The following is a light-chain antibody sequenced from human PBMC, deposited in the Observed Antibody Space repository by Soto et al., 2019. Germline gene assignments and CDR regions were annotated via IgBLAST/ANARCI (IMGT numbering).Light chain of an antibody. CDR2: DVS. CDR1: SSDVGGYNY. V-gene: IGLV2-11*01. CDR3: CSYAGSYTYV. Sequence: DLPQPRSVSVSPGEAVTLSSTGTSSDVGGYNYVSWYQQHPGKAPKLMIYDVSKRPSGVPDRFSGSKSGNTASLTISGLQAEDEADYYCCSYAGSYTYVFGTGTKVTVL. J-gene: IGLJ1*01.